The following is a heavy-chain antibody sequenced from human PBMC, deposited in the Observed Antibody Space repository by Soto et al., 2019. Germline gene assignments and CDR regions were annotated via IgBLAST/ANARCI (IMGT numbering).Heavy chain of an antibody. Sequence: SETLSLTCTVSGGSITSGSYYWGWIRQPPGKGLEWIGSIYYSGSTYYNPSLKSRVTISVDTSKNQFSLKLSSVTAADTAVYYCPAQEVAGTYVYTFDPLHQGPLVIVSS. CDR2: IYYSGST. J-gene: IGHJ5*02. CDR3: PAQEVAGTYVYTFDP. V-gene: IGHV4-39*01. D-gene: IGHD6-19*01. CDR1: GGSITSGSYY.